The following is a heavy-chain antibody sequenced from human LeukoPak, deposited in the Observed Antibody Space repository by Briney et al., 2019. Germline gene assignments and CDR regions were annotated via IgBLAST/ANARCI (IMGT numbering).Heavy chain of an antibody. CDR2: ISGNGDTT. CDR3: ARGLGYSSRTSCYPDY. J-gene: IGHJ4*02. D-gene: IGHD2-2*01. Sequence: GGSLRLSCAASGFSFNIYAMFWVRQAPGKGLEYVSAISGNGDTTYYANSVKGRFTISRDNSKSTLYLQMGSLRAEDMAVYYCARGLGYSSRTSCYPDYWGQGTLVTVSS. V-gene: IGHV3-64*01. CDR1: GFSFNIYA.